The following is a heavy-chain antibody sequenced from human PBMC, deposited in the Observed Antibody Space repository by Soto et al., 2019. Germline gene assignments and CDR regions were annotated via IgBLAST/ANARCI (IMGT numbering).Heavy chain of an antibody. D-gene: IGHD6-19*01. V-gene: IGHV4-4*02. CDR3: AYSPGWYGLDI. CDR2: VYLDGGN. J-gene: IGHJ3*02. Sequence: QVHLQESGPGLVKPSETLSLTCAVSGVSINILYWWTWVRQPPGKGRGWIGDVYLDGGNSYNPSLTSRATSSLDKSKNQFSLSLTSLTAADTAIYYRAYSPGWYGLDIWGQGRMITVSS. CDR1: GVSINILYW.